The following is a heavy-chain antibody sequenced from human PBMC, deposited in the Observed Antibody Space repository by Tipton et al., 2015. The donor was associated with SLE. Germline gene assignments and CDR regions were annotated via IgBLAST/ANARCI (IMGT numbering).Heavy chain of an antibody. D-gene: IGHD4-17*01. CDR3: ARDQNLRGYLRI. J-gene: IGHJ3*02. Sequence: TLSLTCTVSGGSVSSGSYYWSWIRQPPGKGLEWIGYIYYSGSTYYNPSLKSRVTISVDTSKNQFSLKLSSVTAADTAVYYCARDQNLRGYLRIWGQGTMVTVSS. CDR2: IYYSGST. V-gene: IGHV4-31*03. CDR1: GGSVSSGSYY.